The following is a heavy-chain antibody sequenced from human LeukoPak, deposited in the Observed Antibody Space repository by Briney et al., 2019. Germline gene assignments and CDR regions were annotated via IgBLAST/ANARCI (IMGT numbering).Heavy chain of an antibody. CDR2: IKSKTDGGTT. CDR1: GFTFSNAW. J-gene: IGHJ4*02. V-gene: IGHV3-15*01. D-gene: IGHD2-15*01. CDR3: TTGWGSSINYYFDY. Sequence: KPGGSLRLSCAASGFTFSNAWMSWVRQAPGKGLEWVGRIKSKTDGGTTDYAAPVKGRFTISRDDSKNTLYLQMNSLKTEDTAVYYCTTGWGSSINYYFDYWGQGTLVTVSS.